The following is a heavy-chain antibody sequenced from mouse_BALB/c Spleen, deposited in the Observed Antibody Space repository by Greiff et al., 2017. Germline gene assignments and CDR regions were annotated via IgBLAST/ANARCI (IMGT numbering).Heavy chain of an antibody. Sequence: EVKLMESGGDLVKPGGSLKLSCAASGFTFSSYGMSWVRQTPDKRLEWVATISSGGSYTYYPDSVKGRFTISRDNAKNTLYLQMSSLKSEDTAMYYCARQGATSYGNYDAMDYWGQGTSVTVSS. J-gene: IGHJ4*01. CDR2: ISSGGSYT. V-gene: IGHV5-6*01. CDR1: GFTFSSYG. CDR3: ARQGATSYGNYDAMDY. D-gene: IGHD2-1*01.